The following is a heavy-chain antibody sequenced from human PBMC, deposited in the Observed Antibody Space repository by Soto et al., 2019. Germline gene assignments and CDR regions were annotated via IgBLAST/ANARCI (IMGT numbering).Heavy chain of an antibody. D-gene: IGHD3-10*01. CDR1: GGSISSHY. CDR2: IYYSGST. V-gene: IGHV4-59*08. CDR3: ARQYYYGSGSYSWGWFDP. J-gene: IGHJ5*02. Sequence: QVQLQESGPGLVKPSETLSLTCTVSGGSISSHYWSWIRQPPGKGLEWIGYIYYSGSTNYNPSLKSRVTISVDTSKNQSSLKLSSVTAADTAVYYCARQYYYGSGSYSWGWFDPWGQGTLVTVSS.